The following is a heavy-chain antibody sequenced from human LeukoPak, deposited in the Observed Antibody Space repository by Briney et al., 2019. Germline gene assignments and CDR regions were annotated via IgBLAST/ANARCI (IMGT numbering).Heavy chain of an antibody. CDR3: ARAAASQWLVP. D-gene: IGHD6-19*01. CDR2: ISYDGSNK. Sequence: GGSLRLSCAASGFTFSSYAMHWVRQAPGKGLEWVALISYDGSNKYYADSVKARFIISRDNSKNTVYLQMNSLRAEDTAVYYCARAAASQWLVPWGQGTLVTVSS. J-gene: IGHJ5*02. V-gene: IGHV3-30*04. CDR1: GFTFSSYA.